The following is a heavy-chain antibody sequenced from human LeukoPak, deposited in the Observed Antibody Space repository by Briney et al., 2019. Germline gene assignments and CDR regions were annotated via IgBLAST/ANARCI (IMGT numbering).Heavy chain of an antibody. CDR2: INPNSGGT. V-gene: IGHV1-2*02. J-gene: IGHJ5*02. Sequence: GASVKVSCKASGYTFTGYYIHWVRQAPGQGLEWMGWINPNSGGTNYAQKLQGRVTMTTDTSTSTAYMELRSLRSDDTAVYYCARDTKRSRARWENLGFDPWGQGTLVTVSS. D-gene: IGHD1-26*01. CDR3: ARDTKRSRARWENLGFDP. CDR1: GYTFTGYY.